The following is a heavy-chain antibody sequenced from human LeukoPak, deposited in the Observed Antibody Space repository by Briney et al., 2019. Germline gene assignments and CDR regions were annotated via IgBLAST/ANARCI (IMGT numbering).Heavy chain of an antibody. CDR3: ARVTCSSTSCYTRGNFDY. V-gene: IGHV3-21*01. Sequence: PGGSLRLSCAASGFTFSSCSMNWVRQAPGKGLEWVSSISSSSSYIYYADSVKGRFTISRDNAKNSLYLQMNSLRAEDTAVYYCARVTCSSTSCYTRGNFDYWGQGTLVTVSS. CDR2: ISSSSSYI. D-gene: IGHD2-2*02. CDR1: GFTFSSCS. J-gene: IGHJ4*02.